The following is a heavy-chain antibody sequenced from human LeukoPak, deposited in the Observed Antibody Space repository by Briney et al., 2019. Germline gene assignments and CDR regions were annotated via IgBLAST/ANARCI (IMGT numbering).Heavy chain of an antibody. CDR1: GGSISSGSYY. D-gene: IGHD4/OR15-4a*01. V-gene: IGHV4-61*01. J-gene: IGHJ4*02. CDR3: CELRGTTFDY. Sequence: PSQTLSLTCTVSGGSISSGSYYWSWIRQPPGKGLEWIGYIDYSGDTNYSPALKSRVTISVDTSKKQLSLRLSSVTAADTGVYYWCELRGTTFDYWGQGRLVTVSS. CDR2: IDYSGDT.